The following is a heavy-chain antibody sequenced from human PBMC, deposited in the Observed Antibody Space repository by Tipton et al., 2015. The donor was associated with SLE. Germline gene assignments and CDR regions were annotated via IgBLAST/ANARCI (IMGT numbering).Heavy chain of an antibody. D-gene: IGHD6-19*01. V-gene: IGHV4-39*07. CDR1: GGAIYGSIYY. Sequence: TLSLTCTVSGGAIYGSIYYWGWIRQPPGKGLEWIGSVYESGSTNYNPSLKSRVTISVDTSKNQFSLKLNSVTAADTAVYYCARGSDDRVAGTLFDYWGQGTLVTVSS. J-gene: IGHJ4*02. CDR3: ARGSDDRVAGTLFDY. CDR2: VYESGST.